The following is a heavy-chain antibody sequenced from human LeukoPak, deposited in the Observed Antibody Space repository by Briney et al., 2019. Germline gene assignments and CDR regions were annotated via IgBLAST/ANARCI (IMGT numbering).Heavy chain of an antibody. CDR2: ISGSGGST. CDR3: AKEAGYDFWSGYTTCLDY. J-gene: IGHJ4*02. D-gene: IGHD3-3*01. Sequence: GGSLRLSCAASGFTFSSYAMSWVRQAPGKGLEWVSAISGSGGSTYYADSVKGRFTISRDNSKNTLYLQMNSLRAEDTAVYYCAKEAGYDFWSGYTTCLDYWGQGTLVTVSS. V-gene: IGHV3-23*01. CDR1: GFTFSSYA.